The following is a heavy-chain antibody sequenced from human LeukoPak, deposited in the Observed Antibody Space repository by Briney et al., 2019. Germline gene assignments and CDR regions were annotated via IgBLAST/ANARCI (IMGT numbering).Heavy chain of an antibody. D-gene: IGHD5-18*01. J-gene: IGHJ4*02. CDR2: IIPILNIT. CDR3: ARDRALVRELWSASAFDY. Sequence: SVKVSCKASGGTFTTYAISWVRQAPGQGLEWMGRIIPILNITNYAQKFQGRVTITADKSTNTAYMELSNLRSEDTAVYFCARDRALVRELWSASAFDYWGQGTLVTVSS. V-gene: IGHV1-69*04. CDR1: GGTFTTYA.